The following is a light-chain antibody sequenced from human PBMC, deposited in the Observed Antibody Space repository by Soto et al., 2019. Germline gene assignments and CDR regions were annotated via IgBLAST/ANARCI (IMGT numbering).Light chain of an antibody. CDR2: AAS. V-gene: IGKV1-39*01. J-gene: IGKJ1*01. CDR3: QQSDSTGT. Sequence: DIQMTQSPSSLSASVGDRVTITCRASQSISSYLNWYQQKPGKAPKLLIYAASSLQSGVPSRFSGSGSGTDFNLTISSLQPEDFATYYCQQSDSTGTVGQGTKVEIK. CDR1: QSISSY.